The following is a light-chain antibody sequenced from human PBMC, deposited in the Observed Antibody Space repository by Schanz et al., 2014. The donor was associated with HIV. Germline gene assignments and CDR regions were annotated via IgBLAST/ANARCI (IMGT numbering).Light chain of an antibody. Sequence: DVQMPQSPSSLSASVGDRVTITCRTSQNIHTFINWYQHKPGKAPKLLIYGASTLQRGVPSRFSGSGSGTDFLLIISSLQPEDSATYFCQQTYNFPSITFGQGTRLDIK. CDR1: QNIHTF. CDR3: QQTYNFPSIT. J-gene: IGKJ5*01. V-gene: IGKV1-39*01. CDR2: GAS.